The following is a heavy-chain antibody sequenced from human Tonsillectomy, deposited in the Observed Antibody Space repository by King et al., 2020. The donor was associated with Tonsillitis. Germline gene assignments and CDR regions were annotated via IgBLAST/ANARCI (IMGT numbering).Heavy chain of an antibody. CDR1: GYSFTSYW. D-gene: IGHD3-22*01. CDR3: ASFYYDSSGYYDAFDI. V-gene: IGHV5-51*01. Sequence: VQLVESGAEVKKPGESLKISCKGSGYSFTSYWIGWVRQMPGKGLEWMGIIYPGDSDTRYSQSFQGQVTISADKSISTAYLQWSSLKASDTAMYYCASFYYDSSGYYDAFDIWGQGRMVSVSS. J-gene: IGHJ3*02. CDR2: IYPGDSDT.